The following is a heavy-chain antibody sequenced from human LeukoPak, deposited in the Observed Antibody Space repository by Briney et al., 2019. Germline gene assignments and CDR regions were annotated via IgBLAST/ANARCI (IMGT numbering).Heavy chain of an antibody. Sequence: ASVKVSCKASGYTFTSYAINWVRQATGQGLEWMGWINPNSGNTGYAQEFQGRVTITRDASTTTAYMELSSLRSEDTAVYYCARVDGSADYWGQGTLVTVSS. CDR1: GYTFTSYA. CDR3: ARVDGSADY. CDR2: INPNSGNT. V-gene: IGHV1-8*01. D-gene: IGHD1-26*01. J-gene: IGHJ4*02.